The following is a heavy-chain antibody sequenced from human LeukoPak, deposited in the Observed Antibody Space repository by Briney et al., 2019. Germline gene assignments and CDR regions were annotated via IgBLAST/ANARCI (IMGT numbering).Heavy chain of an antibody. CDR2: ISASGSTI. Sequence: PGGSLRLSCAASKFTFRDYYMSWIRQAPGKGLEWVSYISASGSTILYADSVKGRFTISRDNAKNSLYLQMNSLRVEDTAVYYCAREGRTSVDYWGQGTLVTVSS. V-gene: IGHV3-11*01. CDR1: KFTFRDYY. J-gene: IGHJ4*02. D-gene: IGHD2-2*01. CDR3: AREGRTSVDY.